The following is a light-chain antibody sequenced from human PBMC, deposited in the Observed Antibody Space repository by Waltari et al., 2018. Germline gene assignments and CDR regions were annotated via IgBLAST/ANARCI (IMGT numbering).Light chain of an antibody. J-gene: IGLJ3*02. CDR2: VNSDGSH. V-gene: IGLV4-69*01. CDR3: QTGGHGTWV. CDR1: SGHSSNI. Sequence: QLVLTQSPSASASLGASVKLTCTLSSGHSSNIIAWVQRQPEKGPRCLMTVNSDGSHTKGDEIPDRFSGSGSGAERYLTISSLQSEDEADYYCQTGGHGTWVFGGGTRLTVL.